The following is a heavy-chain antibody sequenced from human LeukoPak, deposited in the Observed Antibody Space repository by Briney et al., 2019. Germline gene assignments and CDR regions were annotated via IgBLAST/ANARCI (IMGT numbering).Heavy chain of an antibody. J-gene: IGHJ5*02. CDR3: ARPRRDGFNLDRFDP. Sequence: GESLKISCKGSGYTFTSYWIGWVRQMPGKGLEWMGIIYPGDSDIRYSPSFQGQVTISADKSISTAYLQWSSLKASDTAMYYCARPRRDGFNLDRFDPWGQGTLVTVSS. CDR2: IYPGDSDI. D-gene: IGHD5-24*01. CDR1: GYTFTSYW. V-gene: IGHV5-51*01.